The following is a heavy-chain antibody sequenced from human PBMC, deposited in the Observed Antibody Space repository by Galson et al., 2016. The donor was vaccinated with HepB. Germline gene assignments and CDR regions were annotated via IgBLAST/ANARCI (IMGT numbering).Heavy chain of an antibody. V-gene: IGHV1-69*06. CDR1: GGTFSNYG. CDR3: ARDRHHAGSAYPDYFDN. D-gene: IGHD3-16*01. J-gene: IGHJ4*01. CDR2: ITPMVGTT. Sequence: SVKVSCKASGGTFSNYGISWVRQAPGQGLEWMGGITPMVGTTNYAQRFQGRVTITEDMSTSTAYMELTSLRSDDTAVYYCARDRHHAGSAYPDYFDNWGHGTLVTVSS.